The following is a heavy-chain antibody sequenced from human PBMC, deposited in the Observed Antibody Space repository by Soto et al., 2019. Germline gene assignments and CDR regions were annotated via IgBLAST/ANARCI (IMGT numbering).Heavy chain of an antibody. Sequence: SETLSLTCAVYGGSFSGYYWTWIRQPPGTGLEWIGEINHSGSTKYNPSLKSRATISVDTSKNQVSLKVSSVTAADTAVYYCARNADYSVYYFDYWGQGTLVTVSS. CDR3: ARNADYSVYYFDY. J-gene: IGHJ4*02. CDR1: GGSFSGYY. V-gene: IGHV4-34*01. CDR2: INHSGST. D-gene: IGHD2-21*01.